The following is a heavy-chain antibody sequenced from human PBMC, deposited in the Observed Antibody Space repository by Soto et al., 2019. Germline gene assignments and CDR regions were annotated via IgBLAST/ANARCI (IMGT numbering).Heavy chain of an antibody. CDR2: LSANNGTT. CDR3: AKDKMGESNCFLDY. Sequence: ASVKVSFKASLYTFTNHGINWVRQAPGKGLEWMEGLSANNGTTNYAQNLKGRFTIPKDTSKSTPYMQLRSLRSDDTAVYYCAKDKMGESNCFLDYWGQGTLVTVSS. J-gene: IGHJ4*02. D-gene: IGHD3-16*01. CDR1: LYTFTNHG. V-gene: IGHV1-18*01.